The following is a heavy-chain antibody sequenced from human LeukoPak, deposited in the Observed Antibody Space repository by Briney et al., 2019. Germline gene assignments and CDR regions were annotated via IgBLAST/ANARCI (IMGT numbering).Heavy chain of an antibody. Sequence: ASVKVSCKASGYTFTSYAMNWVRQAPGQGLEWMGWISTNTGNPTYAQGFTGRFVFSLDTSVSTAYLQICSLKAEDTAVYYCARTYYYGSGSYYSPESYSGDDAFDIWGQGTMVTVSS. V-gene: IGHV7-4-1*01. D-gene: IGHD3-10*01. J-gene: IGHJ3*02. CDR1: GYTFTSYA. CDR3: ARTYYYGSGSYYSPESYSGDDAFDI. CDR2: ISTNTGNP.